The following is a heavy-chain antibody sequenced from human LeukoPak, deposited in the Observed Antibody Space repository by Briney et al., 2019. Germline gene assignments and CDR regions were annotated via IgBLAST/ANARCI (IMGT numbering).Heavy chain of an antibody. CDR3: AKDTLGYCSGGSCYLFDY. V-gene: IGHV3-23*01. CDR2: ITGSGDSS. D-gene: IGHD2-15*01. Sequence: GGSLRLSCAASGFTFSDYPMNWVRQAPGKGLEWVSVITGSGDSSFYGDSVKGRFTISRDNSKNTLYLQMNSLRAEDTAVYYCAKDTLGYCSGGSCYLFDYWGQGTLVTVSS. J-gene: IGHJ4*02. CDR1: GFTFSDYP.